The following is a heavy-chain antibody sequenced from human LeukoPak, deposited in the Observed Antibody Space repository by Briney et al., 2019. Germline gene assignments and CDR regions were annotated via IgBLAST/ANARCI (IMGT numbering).Heavy chain of an antibody. CDR2: MNPNTGRT. CDR1: GYTFTSYD. J-gene: IGHJ4*02. D-gene: IGHD3-10*01. CDR3: ARLSQTPDYYTLGGYYYLGY. Sequence: ASVKVSCKASGYTFTSYDINWVRQATGHGLEWMGWMNPNTGRTGYAQKFQGRITMTRDTSINTAYMELTNLRSEDTAIYYCARLSQTPDYYTLGGYYYLGYWGQGTPVTVSP. V-gene: IGHV1-8*01.